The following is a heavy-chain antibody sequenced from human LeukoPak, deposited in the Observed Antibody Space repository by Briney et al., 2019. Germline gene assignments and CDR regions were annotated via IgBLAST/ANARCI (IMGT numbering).Heavy chain of an antibody. CDR2: IYTSGST. J-gene: IGHJ3*02. Sequence: SETLSLTCTVSGCSIRSYYWSWIRQPAGKGLEWIGRIYTSGSTNYNPSLKSRVTISVDTSKSQFSLKLNSVTAADTAVYYCARVGALWFEEIYDAIDIWGQGTMVTVSS. CDR3: ARVGALWFEEIYDAIDI. V-gene: IGHV4-4*07. D-gene: IGHD3-10*01. CDR1: GCSIRSYY.